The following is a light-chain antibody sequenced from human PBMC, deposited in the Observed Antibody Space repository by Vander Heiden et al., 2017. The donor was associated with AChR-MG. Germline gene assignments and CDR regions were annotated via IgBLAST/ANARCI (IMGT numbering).Light chain of an antibody. CDR3: QQRSNWRQS. J-gene: IGKJ4*01. V-gene: IGKV3-11*01. CDR1: QSVSNS. Sequence: EIVLTQSPATLSLSPGERATLSCRASQSVSNSLAWYQQKPGQAPRLLIYDASTRATGIPARFSGSESGTDFTLTISSLEPEDFALYYCQQRSNWRQSFGGGTKVEIK. CDR2: DAS.